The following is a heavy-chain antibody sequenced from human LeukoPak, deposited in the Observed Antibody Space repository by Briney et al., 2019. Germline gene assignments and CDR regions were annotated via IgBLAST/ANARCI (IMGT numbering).Heavy chain of an antibody. J-gene: IGHJ6*02. V-gene: IGHV3-21*01. CDR2: ISSSSSYI. D-gene: IGHD6-13*01. CDR1: GFTFSSYS. Sequence: GGSLRLSCAASGFTFSSYSMNWVRQAPGKGLEWVSTISSSSSYIYYADSVKGRFTISRDNAKNSLYLQMNSLRAEDTAVYYCARVVAAAGKGEYYYGMDVWGQGTTVTVSS. CDR3: ARVVAAAGKGEYYYGMDV.